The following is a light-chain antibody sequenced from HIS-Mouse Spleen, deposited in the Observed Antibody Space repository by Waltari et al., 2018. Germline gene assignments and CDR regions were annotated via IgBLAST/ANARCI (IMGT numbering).Light chain of an antibody. Sequence: DVGLTQSPLPLPVPLGQPAPFPCRSSQTLVYSDGNPYLNWSQQRPGQPPRRLIHKFSNWDSGVPDRFSGSGSGTDFTLKISMVEAEDVGVYYCMQGTHWPPALTFGGGTKVEIK. CDR2: KFS. J-gene: IGKJ4*01. CDR1: QTLVYSDGNPY. V-gene: IGKV2D-30*01. CDR3: MQGTHWPPALT.